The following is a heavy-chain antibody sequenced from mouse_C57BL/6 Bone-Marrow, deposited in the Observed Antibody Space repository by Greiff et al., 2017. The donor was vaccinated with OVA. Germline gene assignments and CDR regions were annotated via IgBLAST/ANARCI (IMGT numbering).Heavy chain of an antibody. J-gene: IGHJ2*01. V-gene: IGHV1-81*01. Sequence: QVQLKQSGAELARPGASVKLSCKASGYTFTSYGISWVKQRTGQGLEWIGEIYPRSGNTYYNEKFKGKATLTADKSSSTAYMELRSLTSEDSAVYFCARSVIYYYGSSVSGYWGQGTTLTVSS. CDR1: GYTFTSYG. CDR3: ARSVIYYYGSSVSGY. CDR2: IYPRSGNT. D-gene: IGHD1-1*01.